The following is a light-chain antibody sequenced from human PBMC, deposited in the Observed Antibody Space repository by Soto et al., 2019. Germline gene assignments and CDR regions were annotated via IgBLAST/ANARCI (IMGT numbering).Light chain of an antibody. V-gene: IGKV3-11*01. J-gene: IGKJ1*01. CDR2: DAS. CDR3: KQRSNWQWT. Sequence: EIVLTQSPATLSLSPGERATLSCRASQSVSSYLAWYQQKPGQAPRLLIYDASNRATGIPARFSGSGSGTAFTLTISSLAPEDFAVYYCKQRSNWQWTFGQGTKVEIK. CDR1: QSVSSY.